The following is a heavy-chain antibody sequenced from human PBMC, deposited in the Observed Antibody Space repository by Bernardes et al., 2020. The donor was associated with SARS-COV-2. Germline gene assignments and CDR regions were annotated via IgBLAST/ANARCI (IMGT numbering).Heavy chain of an antibody. J-gene: IGHJ6*02. Sequence: GASLKISCKGTDYTFTNYWIGWVRPMPGKGREWMGIIYPGDSDTKYSPSFQGRVTISADKSVNTAYLQWSSLKASDTAIYYCARRRYGDFGVDVWGQGTTVTVSS. CDR3: ARRRYGDFGVDV. V-gene: IGHV5-51*01. CDR2: IYPGDSDT. CDR1: DYTFTNYW. D-gene: IGHD4-17*01.